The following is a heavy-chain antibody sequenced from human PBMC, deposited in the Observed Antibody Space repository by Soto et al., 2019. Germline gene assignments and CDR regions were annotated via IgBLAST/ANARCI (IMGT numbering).Heavy chain of an antibody. CDR3: AREVQVHTPAFVY. D-gene: IGHD3-10*01. J-gene: IGHJ4*02. CDR2: ISPMFCAA. V-gene: IGHV1-69*19. CDR1: GGTFNTYA. Sequence: QVQLVQSGAEMKKPGSSVKVSCQSAGGTFNTYAMNCVRQAPGQGPEWMGDISPMFCAANYAPKFQGRVTITVDESTGTSYMQLSILTSEDTALYFCAREVQVHTPAFVYWGQGTLVTVSS.